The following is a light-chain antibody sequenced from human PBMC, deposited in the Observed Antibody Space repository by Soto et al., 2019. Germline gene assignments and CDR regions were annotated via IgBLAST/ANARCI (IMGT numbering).Light chain of an antibody. CDR3: QSYDSSPSGSGVA. CDR2: GNS. V-gene: IGLV1-40*01. J-gene: IGLJ2*01. CDR1: SSNIGAGYD. Sequence: QSVLTQPPSVSGAPGQRVTISCTGSSSNIGAGYDVHWYQQLPGTAPKLLIYGNSNRPSGVPDRFSGSKSGTSASLAITGLQAEDEADYYCQSYDSSPSGSGVAFGGGTEVTVL.